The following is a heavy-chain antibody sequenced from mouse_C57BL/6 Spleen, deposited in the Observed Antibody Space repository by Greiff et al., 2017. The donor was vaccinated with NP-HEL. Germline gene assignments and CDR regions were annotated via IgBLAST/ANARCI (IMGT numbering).Heavy chain of an antibody. CDR2: IRNKANNPAT. J-gene: IGHJ4*01. CDR1: GFTFSDAW. CDR3: TPSYGYVSMDY. Sequence: EVKVEESGGGLVQPGGSMKLSCAASGFTFSDAWMDWVRQSPEKGLEWVAEIRNKANNPATYYAESVKGRFTISRDDSKSSVYLQMNSLRAEDTGIYYCTPSYGYVSMDYWGQGTSVTVSS. V-gene: IGHV6-6*01. D-gene: IGHD2-9*01.